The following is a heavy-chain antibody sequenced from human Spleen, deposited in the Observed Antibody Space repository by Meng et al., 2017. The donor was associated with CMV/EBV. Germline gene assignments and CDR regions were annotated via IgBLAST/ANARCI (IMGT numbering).Heavy chain of an antibody. D-gene: IGHD2-2*01. CDR1: GGSISSYY. V-gene: IGHV4-59*01. CDR3: ARASCSSTSCSYDY. CDR2: IYYSGST. J-gene: IGHJ4*02. Sequence: ESLKISCTVSGGSISSYYWSWIRQPPGKGLEWIGYIYYSGSTNYNPSLKSRVTISVDTSKNQFSLKLSSVTAADTAVYYCARASCSSTSCSYDYWGQGTLVTVSS.